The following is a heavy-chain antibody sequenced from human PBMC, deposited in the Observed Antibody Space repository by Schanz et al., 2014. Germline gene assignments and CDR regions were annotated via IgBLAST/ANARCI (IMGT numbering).Heavy chain of an antibody. J-gene: IGHJ4*02. D-gene: IGHD5-12*01. CDR1: GGTFSTYP. V-gene: IGHV1-3*01. CDR2: INAGTGNT. CDR3: ARAFGGYDPAGALDY. Sequence: QVQLVQSGAEVKKPGSSMKVSCKASGGTFSTYPINWLRQAPGQRLEWMGWINAGTGNTEYSQKFQGRVTITADRSTSTAYMELSSLRSEDTAVYYCARAFGGYDPAGALDYWGQGTLVTVSS.